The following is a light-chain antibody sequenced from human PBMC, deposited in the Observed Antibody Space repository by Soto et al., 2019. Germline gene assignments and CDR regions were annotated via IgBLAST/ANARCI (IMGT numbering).Light chain of an antibody. J-gene: IGKJ4*01. Sequence: EIVMTQSPVTLSVPPGERATLSCRASQSVSSRLAWYQQKPGQPPRLLIYGASTRATGIPARFSGSGSGTEFTLTINSLQSEDFTVYFCQQYNNWPLTFGGGTRVEIK. CDR1: QSVSSR. CDR2: GAS. V-gene: IGKV3-15*01. CDR3: QQYNNWPLT.